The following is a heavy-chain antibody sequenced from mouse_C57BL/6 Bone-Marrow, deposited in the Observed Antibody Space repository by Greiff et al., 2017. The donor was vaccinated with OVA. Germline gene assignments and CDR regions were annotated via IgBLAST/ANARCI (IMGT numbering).Heavy chain of an antibody. Sequence: QVQLQQPGAELVKPGASVKLSCKASGYTFTSYWMQWVKQRPGQGLEWIGEIDPSDSYTNYNQKFKGKATLTVDTSSSTAYMQLSSLTSEDSAVYYVASDSNYYFDYWGQGTTLTVSS. D-gene: IGHD2-5*01. CDR1: GYTFTSYW. CDR2: IDPSDSYT. V-gene: IGHV1-50*01. J-gene: IGHJ2*01. CDR3: ASDSNYYFDY.